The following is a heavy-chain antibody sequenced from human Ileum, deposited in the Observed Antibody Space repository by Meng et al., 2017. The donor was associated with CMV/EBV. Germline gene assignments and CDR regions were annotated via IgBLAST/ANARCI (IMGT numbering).Heavy chain of an antibody. D-gene: IGHD1-26*01. CDR3: ARDGLSGRYFDY. J-gene: IGHJ4*02. V-gene: IGHV7-4-1*02. Sequence: CKASGYTFTSNNVIWVRQAPGQGPEWMGWIDTNTGHPTYAQGFTGRFVFSLDTSVSTAYLQISSLKAGDTAVYYCARDGLSGRYFDYWGQGTLVTVSS. CDR1: GYTFTSNN. CDR2: IDTNTGHP.